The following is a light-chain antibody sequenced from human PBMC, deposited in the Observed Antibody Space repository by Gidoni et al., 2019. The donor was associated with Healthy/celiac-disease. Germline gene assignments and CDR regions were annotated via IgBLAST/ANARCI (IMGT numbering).Light chain of an antibody. CDR2: DAS. V-gene: IGKV3-11*01. CDR1: QSVSSY. Sequence: EIVLTQSPATLSLSPGERATLSCRASQSVSSYLAWYQQKPGHAPRLLIYDASNRATGIPARFSGSVSGTDFTLTISSLEPEDFAVYYCQQRSNWSITFGQGTRLEIK. CDR3: QQRSNWSIT. J-gene: IGKJ5*01.